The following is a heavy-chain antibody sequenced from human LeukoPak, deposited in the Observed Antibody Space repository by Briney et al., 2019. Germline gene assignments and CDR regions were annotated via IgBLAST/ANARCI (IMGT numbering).Heavy chain of an antibody. Sequence: GGSLRLSCAASGFTFSNYWMHWVRQAPGKGLVWVSRIDNGGSDTSHADSVKGRFTISRDNAKNTLYLQMNSLRAEDTAVYYCARSRLVTDYYFDYWGQGTLVTVSS. J-gene: IGHJ4*02. V-gene: IGHV3-74*01. CDR2: IDNGGSDT. CDR3: ARSRLVTDYYFDY. CDR1: GFTFSNYW. D-gene: IGHD3-9*01.